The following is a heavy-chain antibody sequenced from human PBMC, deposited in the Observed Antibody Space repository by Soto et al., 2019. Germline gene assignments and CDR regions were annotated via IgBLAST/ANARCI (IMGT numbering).Heavy chain of an antibody. V-gene: IGHV1-69*01. CDR3: ARTGLAGATKNYYYGMDV. CDR2: IIPIFGTA. J-gene: IGHJ6*02. D-gene: IGHD1-26*01. Sequence: QVQLVQSGAEVKKPGSSVKVSCKASGGTFSSYAISWARQAPGQGLEWMGGIIPIFGTANYAQKFQGRVTITADESTSTAYMELSSLRSEDTAVYYCARTGLAGATKNYYYGMDVWGQGTTVTVSS. CDR1: GGTFSSYA.